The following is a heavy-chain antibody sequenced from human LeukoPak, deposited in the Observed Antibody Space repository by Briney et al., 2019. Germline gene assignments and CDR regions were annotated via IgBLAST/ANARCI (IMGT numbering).Heavy chain of an antibody. V-gene: IGHV3-66*01. J-gene: IGHJ4*02. D-gene: IGHD2-15*01. CDR3: ARGPGWNYFDY. CDR2: LYRDGST. CDR1: GFTASIYY. Sequence: EGSLRLSCAVSGFTASIYYMTWVRQAPGKGLEWVSYLYRDGSTYYADSVKDRFSISRDNSKNTVYLQMNSLRAEDTAVYYCARGPGWNYFDYWGQGTLVTVSS.